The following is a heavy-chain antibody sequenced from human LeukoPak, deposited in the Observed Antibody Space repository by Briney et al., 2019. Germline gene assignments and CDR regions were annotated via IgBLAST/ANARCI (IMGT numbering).Heavy chain of an antibody. CDR2: IYWNDGK. J-gene: IGHJ3*02. D-gene: IGHD2-15*01. CDR3: VHSATVRTQASLDM. CDR1: GFSLSSSGEA. Sequence: SGPTLAKPTQTLTLTCTFSGFSLSSSGEAVGWIRQPPGKTLEWLALIYWNDGKRYNPPLKNRITITKDSSENQVVFSMTDLDPVDTATYYCVHSATVRTQASLDMWGQGTMVTVSS. V-gene: IGHV2-5*01.